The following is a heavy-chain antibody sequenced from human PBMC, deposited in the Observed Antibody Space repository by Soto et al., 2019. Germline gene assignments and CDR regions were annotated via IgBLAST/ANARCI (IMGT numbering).Heavy chain of an antibody. J-gene: IGHJ4*02. D-gene: IGHD1-26*01. CDR1: GYTFTSYG. V-gene: IGHV1-18*04. CDR3: ARDSGSYYYVDS. CDR2: ISAYNGNT. Sequence: QVQLVQSGAEVKKPGASVKVSCKASGYTFTSYGISWVRQAPGQGLEWMGWISAYNGNTNYAQKLQGRVPMTTDTSTSKAYMERRSLRSDDTAVYYCARDSGSYYYVDSWGQGTLVTVSS.